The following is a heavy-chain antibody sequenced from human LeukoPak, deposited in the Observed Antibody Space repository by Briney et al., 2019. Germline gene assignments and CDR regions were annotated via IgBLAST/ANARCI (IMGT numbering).Heavy chain of an antibody. CDR2: IYYSGST. J-gene: IGHJ4*02. V-gene: IGHV4-31*03. CDR1: GGSISRGGYY. CDR3: ARGGALRYFDWLSSFFDY. Sequence: SQTLSLTCSVSGGSISRGGYYWSWIRQHPGKGLEWIGYIYYSGSTYYNPSLKSRVTISVDTSKNQFSLKLSSVTAADTAVYYCARGGALRYFDWLSSFFDYWGQGTLVTVSS. D-gene: IGHD3-9*01.